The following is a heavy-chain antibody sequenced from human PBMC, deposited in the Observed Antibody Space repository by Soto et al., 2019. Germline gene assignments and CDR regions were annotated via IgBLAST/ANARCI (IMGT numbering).Heavy chain of an antibody. D-gene: IGHD6-13*01. J-gene: IGHJ4*02. Sequence: PSETLSLTCTVSVGSISSYYWRLIRQPRGKGLEWLGYIYYSGSTNYNPSLKSRVTISVDTSKNQFSLKLSSVTAADTAVYYCARVRHSRSWPYFEYWGQGTMVTVSS. V-gene: IGHV4-59*01. CDR1: VGSISSYY. CDR3: ARVRHSRSWPYFEY. CDR2: IYYSGST.